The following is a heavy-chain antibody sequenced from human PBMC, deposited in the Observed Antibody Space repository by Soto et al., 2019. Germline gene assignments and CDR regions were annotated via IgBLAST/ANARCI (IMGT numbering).Heavy chain of an antibody. CDR3: ARTSTAMVVLGAFDI. CDR2: INHSGST. Sequence: SETLSLTCAVYGGSFRGYDWSWIRQPQGKGLERIGEINHSGSTNYNPSNKSRDTITEDTSKNQFSLKLSSVTAADTAVYYCARTSTAMVVLGAFDIWGQGTMVT. D-gene: IGHD5-18*01. J-gene: IGHJ3*02. CDR1: GGSFRGYD. V-gene: IGHV4-34*01.